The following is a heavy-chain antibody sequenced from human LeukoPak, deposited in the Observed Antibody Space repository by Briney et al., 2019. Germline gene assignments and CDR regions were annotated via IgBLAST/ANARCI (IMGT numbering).Heavy chain of an antibody. J-gene: IGHJ4*02. Sequence: WETLSLTCTVSGGSISSSSYYWGWIRQPPGKGLEWIGSIYHSGSTYYNPSLKSRVTISLDTSKNQFSLKLSSVTAADTAVYYCVRSSSYFDYWGQGTLVTVSS. CDR3: VRSSSYFDY. D-gene: IGHD6-6*01. CDR1: GGSISSSSYY. CDR2: IYHSGST. V-gene: IGHV4-39*07.